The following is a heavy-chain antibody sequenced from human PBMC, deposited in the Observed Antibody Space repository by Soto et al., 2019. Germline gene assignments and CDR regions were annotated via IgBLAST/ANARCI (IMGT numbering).Heavy chain of an antibody. D-gene: IGHD2-2*01. CDR2: IIPIFGTA. Sequence: SVKVSCKASGGTFSSYAISWVRQAPGQGLEWMGGIIPIFGTANYAQKFQGRVTITADESTSTAYMELSSLRSEDTAVYYCARLPEDCSSTSCYLGYWGQGTLVTVSS. CDR1: GGTFSSYA. CDR3: ARLPEDCSSTSCYLGY. J-gene: IGHJ4*02. V-gene: IGHV1-69*13.